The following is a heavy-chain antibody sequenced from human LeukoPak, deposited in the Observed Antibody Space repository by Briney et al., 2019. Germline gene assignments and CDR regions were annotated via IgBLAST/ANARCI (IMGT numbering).Heavy chain of an antibody. CDR3: ARHHSSGWYES. CDR2: IYYSGST. CDR1: GGSISSYY. Sequence: PSETLSLTCTVSGGSISSYYWSWIRQPPGKGLEWIGYIYYSGSTNYNPSLKSRVTIPVDTPKNQFSLKPSSVTAADTAVYYCARHHSSGWYESWGQGTLVTVSS. V-gene: IGHV4-59*08. D-gene: IGHD6-19*01. J-gene: IGHJ4*02.